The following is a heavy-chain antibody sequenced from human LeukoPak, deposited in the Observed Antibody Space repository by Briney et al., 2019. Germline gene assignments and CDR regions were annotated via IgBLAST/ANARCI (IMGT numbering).Heavy chain of an antibody. D-gene: IGHD6-19*01. CDR3: ARDRVAVAVSDY. Sequence: SEPLTLPCTVSGGPISSYYWIWMPQPPGKGLEGIGYIYTSGCTNYNPSLKSRVTISVDTSKNQFSLKLSSVTAADTAVYYCARDRVAVAVSDYWGQGMLVTVSA. CDR1: GGPISSYY. V-gene: IGHV4-4*09. CDR2: IYTSGCT. J-gene: IGHJ4*02.